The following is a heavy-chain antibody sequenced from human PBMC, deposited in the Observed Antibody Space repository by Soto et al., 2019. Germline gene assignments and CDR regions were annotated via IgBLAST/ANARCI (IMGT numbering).Heavy chain of an antibody. J-gene: IGHJ6*02. CDR3: ARAGGGAAAVAGRYGMDV. V-gene: IGHV1-69*13. Sequence: SVKVSCKASGGTFSSYAISWVRQAPGQGLEWMGGIIPIFGTANYAQKFQGRVTITADESTSTAYMELSSLRSEDTAVYYCARAGGGAAAVAGRYGMDVWGQGTTVTVSS. CDR1: GGTFSSYA. CDR2: IIPIFGTA. D-gene: IGHD6-19*01.